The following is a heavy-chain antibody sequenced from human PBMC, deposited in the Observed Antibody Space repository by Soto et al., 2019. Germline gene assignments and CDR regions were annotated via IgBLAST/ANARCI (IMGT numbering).Heavy chain of an antibody. Sequence: GASVKVSCKASGGTFSSYAISWVRQAPGQGLEWMGGIIPIFGTANYAQKFQGRVTITADESTSTAYMELSSLRSEDTAVYYCASRHDSRDFDYWGQGTLVTVSS. CDR2: IIPIFGTA. J-gene: IGHJ4*02. D-gene: IGHD2-21*02. V-gene: IGHV1-69*13. CDR3: ASRHDSRDFDY. CDR1: GGTFSSYA.